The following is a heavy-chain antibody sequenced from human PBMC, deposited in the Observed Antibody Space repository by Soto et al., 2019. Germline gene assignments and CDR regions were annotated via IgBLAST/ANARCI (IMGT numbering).Heavy chain of an antibody. CDR1: GFTFSSYG. Sequence: QVQLVESGGGVVQPGRSLRLSCAASGFTFSSYGMHWVRQAPGKGLEWVAVIWDDGSNKYYADSVKGRFTIARDNSKKTLYLQKQSLGAEDTDVYYCARDMGACQRGGFDPWGQGTLVTVSS. V-gene: IGHV3-33*01. J-gene: IGHJ5*02. CDR2: IWDDGSNK. CDR3: ARDMGACQRGGFDP. D-gene: IGHD3-16*01.